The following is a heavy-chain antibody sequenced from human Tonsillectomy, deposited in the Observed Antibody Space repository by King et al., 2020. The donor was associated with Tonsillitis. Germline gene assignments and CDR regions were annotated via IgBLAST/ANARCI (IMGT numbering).Heavy chain of an antibody. V-gene: IGHV3-23*04. J-gene: IGHJ5*02. CDR1: GFTFSNYA. D-gene: IGHD6-19*01. Sequence: VQLVESGGGLVQPGGSLRLSCAASGFTFSNYAMSWVRQAPGKGLEWVSTISGSGSNTYYAASVKGRFTISKDNSKNTQYLQMNSLRAEDTAVYYCAKGGEAVAVWFDPWGQGTLVTVSS. CDR2: ISGSGSNT. CDR3: AKGGEAVAVWFDP.